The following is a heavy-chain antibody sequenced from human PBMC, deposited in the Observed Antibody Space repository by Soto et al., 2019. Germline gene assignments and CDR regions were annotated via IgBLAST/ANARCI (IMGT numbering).Heavy chain of an antibody. V-gene: IGHV1-2*04. CDR1: GYTFTGYY. CDR2: INPNSGGT. CDR3: ARGGRSSSWFPREYYYYGMDV. D-gene: IGHD6-13*01. Sequence: GASVKVSCKASGYTFTGYYMHWVRQAPGQGLEWMGWINPNSGGTNYAQKFQGWVTMTRDTSISTAYMELSRLRSDDTAVYYCARGGRSSSWFPREYYYYGMDVWGQGTTVTVS. J-gene: IGHJ6*02.